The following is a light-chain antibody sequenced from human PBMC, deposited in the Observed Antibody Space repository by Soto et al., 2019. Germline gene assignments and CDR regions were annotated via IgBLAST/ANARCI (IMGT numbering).Light chain of an antibody. V-gene: IGKV1-39*01. Sequence: IHMTQSPSSLSASVGDRVTITCRASQRITTYLNWYQQKPGKAPKLLISTAATLQGGVPSRFSGSGSGTDFTLTITTLQPEDFATYFCQQSYSPPYTFVQGTKLEIK. CDR2: TAA. J-gene: IGKJ2*01. CDR3: QQSYSPPYT. CDR1: QRITTY.